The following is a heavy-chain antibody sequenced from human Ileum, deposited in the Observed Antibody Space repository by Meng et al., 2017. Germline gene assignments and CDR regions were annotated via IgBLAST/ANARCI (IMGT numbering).Heavy chain of an antibody. D-gene: IGHD3-22*01. J-gene: IGHJ4*01. CDR3: ARDGSYYYDSSGYHIRYFDY. CDR1: GFTFSSYE. CDR2: ISSSGSTI. Sequence: GESLKISCAASGFTFSSYEMNWVRQAPGKGLEWVSYISSSGSTIYYADSVKGRFTISRDNAKNSLYLQMNSLRAEDTAVYYCARDGSYYYDSSGYHIRYFDYWGQGKLVNGAS. V-gene: IGHV3-48*03.